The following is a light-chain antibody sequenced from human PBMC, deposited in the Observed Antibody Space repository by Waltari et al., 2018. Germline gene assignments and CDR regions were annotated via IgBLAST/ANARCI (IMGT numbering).Light chain of an antibody. CDR3: QQRSIWPPWT. CDR2: DAS. CDR1: QSVYTY. Sequence: EIVLTQSPATLSLSPGEGATLTCRASQSVYTYLAWYQHKPCQPPRLLIYDASNRATGIPARFSGSGSGTDFTLTISSLEPEDFAVYYCQQRSIWPPWTFGQGTKVEIK. V-gene: IGKV3-11*01. J-gene: IGKJ1*01.